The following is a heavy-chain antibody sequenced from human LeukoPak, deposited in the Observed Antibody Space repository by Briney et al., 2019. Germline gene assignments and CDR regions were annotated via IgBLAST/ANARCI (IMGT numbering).Heavy chain of an antibody. D-gene: IGHD2-2*01. J-gene: IGHJ4*02. CDR2: ISSSSSYI. Sequence: GGSLRLSCAASGFTFSSYSMNWVRQAPGKGLEWVSSISSSSSYIYYADSVKGRFTISRDNAKNSLYLQMNSLRAEDTAVYYCARDGDIVVVPADLDYWGQGTLVTVSS. V-gene: IGHV3-21*01. CDR3: ARDGDIVVVPADLDY. CDR1: GFTFSSYS.